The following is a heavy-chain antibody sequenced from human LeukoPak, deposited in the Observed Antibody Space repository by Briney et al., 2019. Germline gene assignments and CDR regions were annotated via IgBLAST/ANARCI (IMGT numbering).Heavy chain of an antibody. CDR2: IDPSDSYT. D-gene: IGHD4-17*01. J-gene: IGHJ4*02. Sequence: PGESLKISCKGSGYSLTNYWISWVRQMAGKGLEWWGGIDPSDSYTTYSPSFQGHVTISADKSISTAYLQWSSLKASDTAMYYCARHSDSVTTPFDYWGQGTLVTVSS. V-gene: IGHV5-10-1*01. CDR1: GYSLTNYW. CDR3: ARHSDSVTTPFDY.